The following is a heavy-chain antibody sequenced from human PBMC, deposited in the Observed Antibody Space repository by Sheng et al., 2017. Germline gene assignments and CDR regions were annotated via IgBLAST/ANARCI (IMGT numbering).Heavy chain of an antibody. J-gene: IGHJ4*02. CDR3: ARVPYGDYVLTVVGATTGFDY. CDR1: GGSFSGYY. CDR2: INHSGST. D-gene: IGHD1-26*01. V-gene: IGHV4-34*01. Sequence: QVQLQQWGAGLLKPSETLSLTCAVYGGSFSGYYWSWIRQPPGKGLEWIGEINHSGSTNYNPSLKSRVTISVDTSKNQFSLKLSSVTAADTAVYYCARVPYGDYVLTVVGATTGFDYWGQGTLVTVSS.